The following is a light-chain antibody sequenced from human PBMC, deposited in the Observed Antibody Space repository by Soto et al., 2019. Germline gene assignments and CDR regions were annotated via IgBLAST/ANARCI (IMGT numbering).Light chain of an antibody. J-gene: IGLJ2*01. CDR2: RYN. V-gene: IGLV1-47*01. Sequence: QSVLTQPPSASGTPGQRVTISCSGSTSNIGSNYVYWYQQLPGTAPKLLIYRYNQRPSGVPDRFSGSKSGTSASLAISGLRYEEEADYYCAAWDDSQIVVFGGGTKLTVL. CDR3: AAWDDSQIVV. CDR1: TSNIGSNY.